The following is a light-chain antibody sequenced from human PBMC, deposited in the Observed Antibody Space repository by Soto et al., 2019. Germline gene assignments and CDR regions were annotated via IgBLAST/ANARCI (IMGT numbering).Light chain of an antibody. CDR1: QSVTSN. J-gene: IGKJ4*01. CDR2: GAA. V-gene: IGKV3-15*01. Sequence: QSTGTLSLSPGESATLSCRASQSVTSNYLAWYQQQPGQAPRLLIYGAATRATGIPARFSGSGSGTDFTLTINSLLDDDFAVYYCQMYNNWVGTFGGGTKVDIK. CDR3: QMYNNWVGT.